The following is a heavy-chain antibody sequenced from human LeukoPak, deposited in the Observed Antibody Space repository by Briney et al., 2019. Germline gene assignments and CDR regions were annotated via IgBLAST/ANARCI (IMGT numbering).Heavy chain of an antibody. CDR1: SGSMSGIYY. J-gene: IGHJ4*02. V-gene: IGHV4-4*07. D-gene: IGHD1-1*01. Sequence: PSETLSLTCTVSSGSMSGIYYWSWIRQPAGKGLEWIGRIYASGSTNYDPSLKSRVTISVDKSNNQFSLMVTSVTAADTAVYYCARGMQNAVDYWGQGILVTVSS. CDR2: IYASGST. CDR3: ARGMQNAVDY.